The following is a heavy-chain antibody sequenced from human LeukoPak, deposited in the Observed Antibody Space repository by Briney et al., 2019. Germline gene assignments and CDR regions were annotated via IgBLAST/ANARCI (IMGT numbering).Heavy chain of an antibody. V-gene: IGHV1-8*01. CDR1: GYTFTSYD. CDR3: TVAPASPAESYYFDY. D-gene: IGHD2-2*01. J-gene: IGHJ4*02. CDR2: MNPNSGNT. Sequence: ASVKVSCKASGYTFTSYDINWVRQATGQGLEWMGWMNPNSGNTGYAQKFQGRVTMTRNTSISTAYMELSSLRSEDTAVYYCTVAPASPAESYYFDYWGQGTLVTVSS.